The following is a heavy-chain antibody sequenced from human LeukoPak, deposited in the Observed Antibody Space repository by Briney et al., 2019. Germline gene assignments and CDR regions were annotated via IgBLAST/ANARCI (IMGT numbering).Heavy chain of an antibody. CDR2: ISYDGSDK. V-gene: IGHV3-30*03. CDR1: GFTITTYG. Sequence: GGSLILSCAASGFTITTYGIHWVRQAPGKGLEWVPIISYDGSDKYYADSVKGRFTISRDNSKNTLYLQMNSLRAEDTAVYYCARTPSGYDFDYWGQGALVTVSS. CDR3: ARTPSGYDFDY. J-gene: IGHJ4*02. D-gene: IGHD5-12*01.